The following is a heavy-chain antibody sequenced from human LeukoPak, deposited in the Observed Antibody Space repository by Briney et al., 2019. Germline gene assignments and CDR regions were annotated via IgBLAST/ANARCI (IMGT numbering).Heavy chain of an antibody. J-gene: IGHJ3*02. Sequence: SVTVSFKASGGTFSSYAISWVRQAPGQGLEWMGRIIPIFGIANYAQKFQGRVTITADKSTSTAYMELSSLRSEDTAVYYCAGDRTYYYDRVSPEDAFDIWGQGTMVTVSS. D-gene: IGHD3-22*01. CDR1: GGTFSSYA. CDR2: IIPIFGIA. CDR3: AGDRTYYYDRVSPEDAFDI. V-gene: IGHV1-69*17.